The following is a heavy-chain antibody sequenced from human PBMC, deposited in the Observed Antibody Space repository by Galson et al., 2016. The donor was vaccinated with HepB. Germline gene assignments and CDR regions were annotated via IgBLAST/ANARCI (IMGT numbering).Heavy chain of an antibody. D-gene: IGHD2-2*01. J-gene: IGHJ4*02. Sequence: SLRLSCAASGFTFTTYAINWFRQTPGKGLEWVSAISTNGDTTFYADSVKGRFSVFRDNSRYAVYLQMNTLRAEDTAVYYCAKADQSSYVDYWGQGTLVTVSS. CDR3: AKADQSSYVDY. V-gene: IGHV3-23*01. CDR1: GFTFTTYA. CDR2: ISTNGDTT.